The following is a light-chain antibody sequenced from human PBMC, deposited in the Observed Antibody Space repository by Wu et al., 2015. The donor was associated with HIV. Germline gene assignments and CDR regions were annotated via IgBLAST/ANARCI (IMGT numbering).Light chain of an antibody. V-gene: IGKV3-20*01. J-gene: IGKJ2*01. CDR1: QSVGTSY. CDR2: GTS. CDR3: HQYGSSVYT. Sequence: EIVLTQSPGTLSLSPGERATLSCRASQSVGTSYVAWYQQKPGQAPRLLLYGTSNRATDIPDRFRGSGSGTDFTLTINRLEPEDFAVYYCHQYGSSVYTFGQGTKLEIK.